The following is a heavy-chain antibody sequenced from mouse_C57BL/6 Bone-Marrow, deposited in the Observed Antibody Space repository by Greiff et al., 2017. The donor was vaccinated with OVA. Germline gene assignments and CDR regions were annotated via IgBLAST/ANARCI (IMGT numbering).Heavy chain of an antibody. CDR3: ASYYYGSSYWYFDV. CDR2: LNPNYGTT. Sequence: VHVKQSGPELVKPGASVKISCKASGYSFTDYNMNWVKQSNGKSLEWIGVLNPNYGTTSYNQKFKGKATLTVDQSSSTAYMQLNSLTSEDSAVYYCASYYYGSSYWYFDVWGTGTTVTVSS. V-gene: IGHV1-39*01. D-gene: IGHD1-1*01. CDR1: GYSFTDYN. J-gene: IGHJ1*03.